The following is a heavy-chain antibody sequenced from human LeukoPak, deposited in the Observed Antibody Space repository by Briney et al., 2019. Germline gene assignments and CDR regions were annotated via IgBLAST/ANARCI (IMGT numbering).Heavy chain of an antibody. CDR1: GFTFSSYA. V-gene: IGHV3-30-3*01. D-gene: IGHD3-3*01. CDR2: ISYDGSNK. CDR3: ARANYDFWSGYH. Sequence: RGSLRLSCAASGFTFSSYAMHWVRQAPGKGLEWVAVISYDGSNKYYADSVKGRFTISRDNSKNTLYLQMNSLRAEDTAVYYCARANYDFWSGYHWGQGTLVTVSS. J-gene: IGHJ4*02.